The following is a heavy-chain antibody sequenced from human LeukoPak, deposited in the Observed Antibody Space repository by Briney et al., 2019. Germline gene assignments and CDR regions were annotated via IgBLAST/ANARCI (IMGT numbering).Heavy chain of an antibody. D-gene: IGHD4-17*01. CDR3: ARGGVTTVDY. J-gene: IGHJ4*02. Sequence: ASVKVSCKASGYTFTGYYMHWVRQAPGQGLEWMGWINPKSGGTKYAQKVQGRVTMASDTSISTAYIELTRLRSDDTAVYYCARGGVTTVDYWGQGTLVTVSS. CDR1: GYTFTGYY. CDR2: INPKSGGT. V-gene: IGHV1-2*02.